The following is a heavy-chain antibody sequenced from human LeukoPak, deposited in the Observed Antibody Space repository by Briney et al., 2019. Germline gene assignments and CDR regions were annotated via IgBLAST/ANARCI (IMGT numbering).Heavy chain of an antibody. CDR1: GGSISSGSYY. CDR3: ARRGTNWYSGSYYDY. CDR2: IYTSGST. Sequence: SQTLSLTCTVSGGSISSGSYYWSWIWQPAGKGLEWIGRIYTSGSTNYNPSLKSRVTISIDMSNSQFSLKLSSVTAADTAVYYCARRGTNWYSGSYYDYWGQGTLVTVSS. V-gene: IGHV4-61*02. J-gene: IGHJ4*02. D-gene: IGHD1-26*01.